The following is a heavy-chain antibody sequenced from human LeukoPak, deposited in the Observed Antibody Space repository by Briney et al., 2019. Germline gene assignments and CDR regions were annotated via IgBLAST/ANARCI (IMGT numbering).Heavy chain of an antibody. CDR2: IIPIFGTA. Sequence: SVKVSCKASGGTFGSYAISWVRQAPGQGLEWMGGIIPIFGTANYAQKFQGRVTITADESTSTAYMELSSLRSEDTAVYYCARGVGELLYPTFDYWGQGTLVTVSS. CDR3: ARGVGELLYPTFDY. D-gene: IGHD3-10*01. CDR1: GGTFGSYA. V-gene: IGHV1-69*13. J-gene: IGHJ4*02.